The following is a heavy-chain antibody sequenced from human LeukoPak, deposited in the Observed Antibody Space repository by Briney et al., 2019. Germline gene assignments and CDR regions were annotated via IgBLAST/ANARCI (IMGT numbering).Heavy chain of an antibody. J-gene: IGHJ4*02. Sequence: SVKVSCKASGGTFSSYAITWVRQAPGQGLQWMGGIIPIFGAVNYAQKFQGRVTITADKSTGTAYMELRSLRSEDTAVYYCVRDYDISGPQKNFFDYWGQGTLVTVSS. D-gene: IGHD3-22*01. CDR2: IIPIFGAV. CDR3: VRDYDISGPQKNFFDY. CDR1: GGTFSSYA. V-gene: IGHV1-69*06.